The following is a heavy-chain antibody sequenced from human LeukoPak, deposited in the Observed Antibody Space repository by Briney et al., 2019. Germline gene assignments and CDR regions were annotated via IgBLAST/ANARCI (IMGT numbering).Heavy chain of an antibody. Sequence: PGRSLRLSCAASGFTFSDYAMHWVRQAPGKGLEWVAVISYDGSNKYYADSVKGQFTISRDNSKNTLYLQMDSLRADDTAVYYCARANSSSWSDLDYWGQGTLVTVSS. CDR2: ISYDGSNK. CDR3: ARANSSSWSDLDY. J-gene: IGHJ4*02. V-gene: IGHV3-30-3*01. D-gene: IGHD6-13*01. CDR1: GFTFSDYA.